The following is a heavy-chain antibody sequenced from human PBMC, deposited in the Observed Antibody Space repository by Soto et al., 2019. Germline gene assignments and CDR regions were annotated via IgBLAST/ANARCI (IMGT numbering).Heavy chain of an antibody. Sequence: ASVKVSCKASGYTFTSYAMHWVRQAPGQRLEWMGWINAGNGNTKYSQKLQGRVTMTTDTSTSTAYMEVRSLRSDDTAVYYCARDLAVGLVDYWGQGTLVTVSS. V-gene: IGHV1-3*01. CDR3: ARDLAVGLVDY. CDR1: GYTFTSYA. J-gene: IGHJ4*02. D-gene: IGHD6-19*01. CDR2: INAGNGNT.